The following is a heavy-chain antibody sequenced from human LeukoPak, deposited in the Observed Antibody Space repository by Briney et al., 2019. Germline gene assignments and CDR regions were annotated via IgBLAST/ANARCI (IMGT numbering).Heavy chain of an antibody. CDR1: GGSISSYY. V-gene: IGHV4-59*01. D-gene: IGHD5-24*01. J-gene: IGHJ4*02. CDR2: IYYSGST. Sequence: SETLSLTCTVSGGSISSYYRSWIRQPPGKGLEWIGYIYYSGSTNYNPSLKSRVTISVDTSKNQFSLKLSSVTAADTAVYYCASRDGYNGSFDYWGQGTLVTVAS. CDR3: ASRDGYNGSFDY.